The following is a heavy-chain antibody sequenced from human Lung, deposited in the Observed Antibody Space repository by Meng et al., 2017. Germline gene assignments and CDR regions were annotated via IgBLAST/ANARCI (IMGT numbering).Heavy chain of an antibody. D-gene: IGHD4-11*01. CDR2: INHSGST. V-gene: IGHV4-34*01. CDR3: ARGPTTMAHDFDY. J-gene: IGHJ4*02. CDR1: GGSFSDYY. Sequence: QGQLQQWCAGLLKPSETLYLPCVFSGGSFSDYYWSWIRQPPGKGLEWIGEINHSGSTNYNPSLESRATISVDTSQNNLSLKLSSVTAADSAVYYCARGPTTMAHDFDYWGQGTLVTVSS.